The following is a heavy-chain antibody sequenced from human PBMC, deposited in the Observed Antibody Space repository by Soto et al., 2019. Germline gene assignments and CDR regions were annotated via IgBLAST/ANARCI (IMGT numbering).Heavy chain of an antibody. CDR1: GFTFSSYE. Sequence: GGSLRVCGSASGFTFSSYEMNWVRQAPGKGLEWVSYISSSGSTIYYADSVKGRFTISRDNSKNTLYLQMNSLRAEDTAVYYCAKFDDSSGYQAAFDIWGQGTMVTVSS. J-gene: IGHJ3*02. D-gene: IGHD3-22*01. V-gene: IGHV3-48*03. CDR2: ISSSGSTI. CDR3: AKFDDSSGYQAAFDI.